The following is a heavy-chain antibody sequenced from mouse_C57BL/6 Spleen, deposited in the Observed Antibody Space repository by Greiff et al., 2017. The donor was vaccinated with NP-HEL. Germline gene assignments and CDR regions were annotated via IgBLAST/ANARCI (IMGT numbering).Heavy chain of an antibody. D-gene: IGHD1-1*01. Sequence: VQLQQPGAELVMPGASVKLSCKASGYTFTSYWMHWVKQRPGQGLEWIGEIDPSDSYTNYNQKFKGKSTLTVDKSSSTAYMQLSSLTSEDSAVYYCARRGGSSYFYWYFDVWGTGTTVTVSS. CDR1: GYTFTSYW. CDR3: ARRGGSSYFYWYFDV. V-gene: IGHV1-69*01. CDR2: IDPSDSYT. J-gene: IGHJ1*03.